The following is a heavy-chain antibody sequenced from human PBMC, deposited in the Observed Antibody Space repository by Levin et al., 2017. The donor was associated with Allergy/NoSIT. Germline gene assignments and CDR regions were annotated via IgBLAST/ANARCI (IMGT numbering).Heavy chain of an antibody. V-gene: IGHV3-66*01. Sequence: GGSLRLSCAASGFTVSSSYMSWVRQAPGKGLEWVSVIYSGGSTYYADSVKGRFTISRDNSKNTLYLQMNSLRAEDTAVYYCAREEVAVARNYWGQGTLVTVSS. CDR2: IYSGGST. CDR3: AREEVAVARNY. D-gene: IGHD6-19*01. CDR1: GFTVSSSY. J-gene: IGHJ4*02.